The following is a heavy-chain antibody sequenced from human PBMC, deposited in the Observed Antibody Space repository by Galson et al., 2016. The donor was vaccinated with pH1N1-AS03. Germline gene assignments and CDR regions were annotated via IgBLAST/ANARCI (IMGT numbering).Heavy chain of an antibody. J-gene: IGHJ4*02. CDR3: ARDAGTDYFDH. V-gene: IGHV5-51*01. D-gene: IGHD6-13*01. CDR2: IYPGDSDT. Sequence: QSGAEVKKPGESLKIPCKGSGYSFARYWIGWVRQMPGKGLEWMGVIYPGDSDTRYSPSFQGLVTISVDTTFNTAYLQWGSLEASDTAMYYCARDAGTDYFDHWGQGTLVTVPS. CDR1: GYSFARYW.